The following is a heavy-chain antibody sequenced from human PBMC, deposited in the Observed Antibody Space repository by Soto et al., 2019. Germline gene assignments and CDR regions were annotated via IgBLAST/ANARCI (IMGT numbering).Heavy chain of an antibody. J-gene: IGHJ4*02. CDR1: GFTFSSHA. CDR3: ARGPDYSNFGYFDY. CDR2: IWNAGNNK. Sequence: LRLSCAASGFTFSSHAMNWVRQAPGKGLEWVALIWNAGNNKYYTDAGSVKGRFTISRDNSRNTLYLEMNSVRADDTAVYYCARGPDYSNFGYFDYWGQGTLVTVSS. D-gene: IGHD4-4*01. V-gene: IGHV3-33*01.